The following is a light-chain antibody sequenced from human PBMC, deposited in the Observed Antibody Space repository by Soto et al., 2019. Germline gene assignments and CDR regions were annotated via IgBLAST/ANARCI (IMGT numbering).Light chain of an antibody. CDR2: LGS. V-gene: IGKV2-28*01. Sequence: DIVMTQSPLSLPVTRGEPASISCRSSQSLLNSNGFNYLDWYLQKPGQSPQLLIYLGSSRASGVPDRFSGSGSGTDFTLTISRVEAEDVGFYYCMQALQAPLTFGQGPKVDIK. J-gene: IGKJ1*01. CDR3: MQALQAPLT. CDR1: QSLLNSNGFNY.